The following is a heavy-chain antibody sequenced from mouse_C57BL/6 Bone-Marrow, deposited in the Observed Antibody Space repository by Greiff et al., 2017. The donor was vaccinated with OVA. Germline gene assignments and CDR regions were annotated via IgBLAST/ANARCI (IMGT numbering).Heavy chain of an antibody. V-gene: IGHV1-50*01. CDR3: ARSAGSSPFYAMDY. CDR1: GYTFTSYW. D-gene: IGHD1-1*01. Sequence: QVQLQQSGAELVKPGASVKLSCKASGYTFTSYWMQWVKQRPGQGLEWIGEIDPSDSYTNYNQKFKGKATLTVDTSSSTAYMQLSSLTSEDSAVYYCARSAGSSPFYAMDYWGQGTSVTVSS. CDR2: IDPSDSYT. J-gene: IGHJ4*01.